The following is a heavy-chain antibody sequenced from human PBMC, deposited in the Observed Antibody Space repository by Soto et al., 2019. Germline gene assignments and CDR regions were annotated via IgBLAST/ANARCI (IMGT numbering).Heavy chain of an antibody. CDR1: GFTFQSYG. CDR3: ARDWLDKDY. J-gene: IGHJ4*02. CDR2: ISYDGSNE. V-gene: IGHV3-30*03. D-gene: IGHD3-22*01. Sequence: QVQLVESGGGVVQPGRSLRLSCAASGFTFQSYGMHWVRQAPGKGLEWAALISYDGSNEYYADSVRGRFTVSRDNSKNSLYLKMNSLKVEDAAFYYSARDWLDKDYWGQGTLVTVSS.